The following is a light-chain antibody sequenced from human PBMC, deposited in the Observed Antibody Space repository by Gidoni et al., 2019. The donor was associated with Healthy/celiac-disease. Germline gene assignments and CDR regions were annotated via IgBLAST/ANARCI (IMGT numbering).Light chain of an antibody. CDR1: QSVSSY. V-gene: IGKV3-11*01. CDR3: QQRSNWPPMCS. CDR2: DAS. Sequence: EIVLTQSPATLSLSPGERATLSCRASQSVSSYLAWYQQNPGQAPRLLIYDASNSATGSPARFSGSGSGTGFTLTISSLEPEDFAFDYCQQRSNWPPMCSFGQGTKLEIK. J-gene: IGKJ2*04.